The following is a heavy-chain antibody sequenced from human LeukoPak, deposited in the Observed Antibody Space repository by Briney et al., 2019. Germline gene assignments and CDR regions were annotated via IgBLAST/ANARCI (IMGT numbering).Heavy chain of an antibody. CDR3: ARGDPFDM. CDR2: MNPLIGGA. J-gene: IGHJ3*02. Sequence: ASVKVSCKASGYTFTGFNIHWVRQAPGQGLEWMGRMNPLIGGAIYTQTFQGRVAMTSDTSISTAYMELSSLRIDDTAVYYCARGDPFDMWGQGTTVIVSS. V-gene: IGHV1-2*06. CDR1: GYTFTGFN.